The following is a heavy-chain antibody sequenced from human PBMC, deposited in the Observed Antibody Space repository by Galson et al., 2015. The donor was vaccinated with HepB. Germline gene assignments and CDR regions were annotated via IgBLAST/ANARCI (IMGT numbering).Heavy chain of an antibody. CDR3: ARDTATRLDGNDYGDYGYAFDI. CDR2: ISAYNGNT. Sequence: SVKVSCKASGYTFTSYGISWVRQAPGQGLEWMGWISAYNGNTNYAQKLQGRVTMTTDTSTSTAYMELRSLRSDDTAVYYCARDTATRLDGNDYGDYGYAFDIWGQGTMVTVSS. V-gene: IGHV1-18*04. D-gene: IGHD4-17*01. J-gene: IGHJ3*02. CDR1: GYTFTSYG.